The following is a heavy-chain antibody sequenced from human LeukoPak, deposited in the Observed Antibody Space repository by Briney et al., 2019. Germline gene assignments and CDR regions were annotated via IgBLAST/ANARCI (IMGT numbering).Heavy chain of an antibody. J-gene: IGHJ4*02. D-gene: IGHD1-26*01. CDR1: GDSISAYY. Sequence: SETLSLTCTVSGDSISAYYWSWVRQPPGKGLEWIAFVHKTGSINYNPSLKSRATISMDTSNSQFSLHVHSVTAAATAVYYCTKYGGSPANYFDSWGPGTLVTVSP. CDR3: TKYGGSPANYFDS. V-gene: IGHV4-59*08. CDR2: VHKTGSI.